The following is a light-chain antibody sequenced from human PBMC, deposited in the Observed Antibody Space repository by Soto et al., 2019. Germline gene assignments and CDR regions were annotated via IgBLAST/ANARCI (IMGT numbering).Light chain of an antibody. J-gene: IGKJ2*01. CDR2: VAS. CDR3: QRYDISPFP. V-gene: IGKV3-20*01. Sequence: EIVLTQSPGTLSLSPGERATLSCRASQSVRSTYLAWYQQKPGQAPRLLIYVASSRATGIQDRFSGSGSGTDFTLTISRLEPEDFAVYYCQRYDISPFPFGQGTKLEIK. CDR1: QSVRSTY.